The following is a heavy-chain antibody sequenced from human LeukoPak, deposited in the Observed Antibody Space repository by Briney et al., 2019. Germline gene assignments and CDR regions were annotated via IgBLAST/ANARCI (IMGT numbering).Heavy chain of an antibody. CDR3: AREVHYYDFWSGYYRSYWYFDL. CDR2: INPNSGGT. J-gene: IGHJ2*01. V-gene: IGHV1-2*02. CDR1: GYTFTGYY. Sequence: ASVKVSCKASGYTFTGYYMHWVRQAPGQGLEWMGWINPNSGGTNYAQKFQGRVTMTRDTSISTAYMEMSRLRSDDTAVYYCAREVHYYDFWSGYYRSYWYFDLWGRGTLVTVSS. D-gene: IGHD3-3*01.